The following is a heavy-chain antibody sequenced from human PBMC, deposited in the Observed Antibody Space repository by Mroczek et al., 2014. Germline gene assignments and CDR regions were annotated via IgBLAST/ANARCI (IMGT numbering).Heavy chain of an antibody. CDR3: ARDLTVVTAIHYYYGMDV. Sequence: QVQLVQSGGGVVQPGRSLRLSCAASGFTFSSYAMHWVRQAPGKGLEWVAVISYDGSNKYYADSVKGRFTISRDNSKNTLYLQMNSLRAEDTAVYYCARDLTVVTAIHYYYGMDVWGQGTHGHRLL. CDR2: ISYDGSNK. V-gene: IGHV3-30-3*01. CDR1: GFTFSSYA. D-gene: IGHD2-21*02. J-gene: IGHJ6*02.